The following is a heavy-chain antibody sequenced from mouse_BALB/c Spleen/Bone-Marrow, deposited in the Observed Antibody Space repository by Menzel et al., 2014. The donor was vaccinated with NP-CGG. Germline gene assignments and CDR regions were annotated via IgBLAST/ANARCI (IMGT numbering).Heavy chain of an antibody. CDR3: ARGDYYGSSFYWYFDV. D-gene: IGHD1-1*01. CDR1: GFTFSSYA. J-gene: IGHJ1*01. Sequence: DVHLVESGGGLVKPGGSLKLSCAASGFTFSSYAMSWVRQTPEKRLEWVASISSGGSTYYPDSVKGRFTISRDNARNILYLQMSKLRSEDTAMYYCARGDYYGSSFYWYFDVWGAGTTVTVSS. V-gene: IGHV5-6-5*01. CDR2: ISSGGST.